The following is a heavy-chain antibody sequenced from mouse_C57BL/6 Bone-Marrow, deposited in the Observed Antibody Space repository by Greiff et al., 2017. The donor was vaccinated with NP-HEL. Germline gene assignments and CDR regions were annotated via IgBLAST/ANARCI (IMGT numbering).Heavy chain of an antibody. Sequence: EVQLVESGGGLVKPGGSLKLSCAASGFTFSSYAMSWVRQTPEKRLEWVATISDGGSYTYYPDNVKGRFTISRDNAKNNLYLQMSHLKSEDTAMYYCARASSGTYAMDYWGQGTSVTVSS. V-gene: IGHV5-4*01. CDR1: GFTFSSYA. D-gene: IGHD3-1*01. CDR2: ISDGGSYT. CDR3: ARASSGTYAMDY. J-gene: IGHJ4*01.